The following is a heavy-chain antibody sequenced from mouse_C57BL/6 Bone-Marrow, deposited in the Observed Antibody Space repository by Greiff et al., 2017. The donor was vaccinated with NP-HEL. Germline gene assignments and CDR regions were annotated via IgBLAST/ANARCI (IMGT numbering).Heavy chain of an antibody. V-gene: IGHV8-8*01. Sequence: QVTLKVSGPGILQPSQTLSLTCSFSGFSLSTFGMGVGWIRQPSGKGLEWLAHIWWDDDKYYNPALKSRLTISKDHSKNQVFLKLANVDTADTATYYVARGHDGYSLYAYWGQGTLVTVSA. D-gene: IGHD2-3*01. CDR1: GFSLSTFGMG. CDR2: IWWDDDK. J-gene: IGHJ3*01. CDR3: ARGHDGYSLYAY.